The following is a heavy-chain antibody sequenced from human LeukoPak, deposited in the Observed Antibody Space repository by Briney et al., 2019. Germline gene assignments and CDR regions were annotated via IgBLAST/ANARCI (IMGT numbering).Heavy chain of an antibody. CDR1: GFTVSSNY. V-gene: IGHV3-23*01. CDR3: AKVGDDSSGYYYGY. D-gene: IGHD3-22*01. CDR2: ISGSGGST. J-gene: IGHJ4*02. Sequence: PGGSLRLSCAASGFTVSSNYMSWVRQAPGKGLEWVSAISGSGGSTYYADSVKGRFTISRDNSKNTLYLQMNSLRAEDTAVYYCAKVGDDSSGYYYGYWGQGTLVTVSS.